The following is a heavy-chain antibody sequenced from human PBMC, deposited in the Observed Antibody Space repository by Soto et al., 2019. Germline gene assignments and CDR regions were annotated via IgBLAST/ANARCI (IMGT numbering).Heavy chain of an antibody. D-gene: IGHD3-22*01. Sequence: QITLKESGPTLVKPTQTLTLTCTFSGFSLSTSGVGVGWIRQPPGKALEWLALIYWDDDKRYSPSLKSRLTITKDTSNNQVVLTMTNMDPVDTATYYCAHLTYYYDSSGYYSRAEYFQHWGQGTLVTVSS. V-gene: IGHV2-5*02. CDR3: AHLTYYYDSSGYYSRAEYFQH. J-gene: IGHJ1*01. CDR1: GFSLSTSGVG. CDR2: IYWDDDK.